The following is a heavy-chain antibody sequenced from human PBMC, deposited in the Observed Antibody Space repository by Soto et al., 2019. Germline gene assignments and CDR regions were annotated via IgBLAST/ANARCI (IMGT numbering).Heavy chain of an antibody. CDR2: IIPIFGTA. CDR1: GGTFSSYA. J-gene: IGHJ4*02. D-gene: IGHD2-21*02. CDR3: ARSEVTYRRNNYFDY. V-gene: IGHV1-69*13. Sequence: SVKVSCKASGGTFSSYAISWVRQAPGQGLEWMGGIIPIFGTANYAQKFQGRVTITADESTSTAYMELSSLRSEDTAVYYCARSEVTYRRNNYFDYWGQGTLVTVSS.